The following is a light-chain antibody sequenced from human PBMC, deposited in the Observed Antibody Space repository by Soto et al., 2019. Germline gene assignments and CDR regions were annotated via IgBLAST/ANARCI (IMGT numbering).Light chain of an antibody. CDR1: QSVSSSY. CDR2: GAS. V-gene: IGKV3-20*01. J-gene: IGKJ1*01. CDR3: QQYGISTKT. Sequence: EIVLTQSPGTLSLSPGERATLSCRAIQSVSSSYLAWYQQKPGQAPRLLIYGASSRATGIPDRFSGSGSGTGFTLTISRLEPEDFAVYYCQQYGISTKTFGQGTKV.